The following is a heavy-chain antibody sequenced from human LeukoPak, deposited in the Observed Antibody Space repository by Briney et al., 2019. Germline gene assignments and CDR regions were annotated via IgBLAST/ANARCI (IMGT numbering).Heavy chain of an antibody. CDR2: IYPGDSDT. V-gene: IGHV5-51*01. D-gene: IGHD6-13*01. J-gene: IGHJ6*03. Sequence: GESLKISCKGSGYSFTSYWIGWVRQMPGKGLEWMGIIYPGDSDTRYSPSFQGQVTISADKSISTAYLQWSSLKASDTAMYYCARHQYSSSWYPRNYYYYYMDVWGKGTMVTVSS. CDR1: GYSFTSYW. CDR3: ARHQYSSSWYPRNYYYYYMDV.